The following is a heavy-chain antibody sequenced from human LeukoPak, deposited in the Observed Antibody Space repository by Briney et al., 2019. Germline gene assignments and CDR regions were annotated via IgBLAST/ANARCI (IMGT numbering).Heavy chain of an antibody. V-gene: IGHV1-69*13. CDR2: IIPMFETA. J-gene: IGHJ6*03. CDR3: ARGIRYYDILTGHVKGHDNSYYYYMDV. Sequence: GASVKVSCKASGGTFNSYAISWVRQAPGQGLEWMGGIIPMFETANYAQKFQGRVTITADEFTTTVCMELSSLRSEDAAVYYCARGIRYYDILTGHVKGHDNSYYYYMDVWGQGTAVTISS. CDR1: GGTFNSYA. D-gene: IGHD3-9*01.